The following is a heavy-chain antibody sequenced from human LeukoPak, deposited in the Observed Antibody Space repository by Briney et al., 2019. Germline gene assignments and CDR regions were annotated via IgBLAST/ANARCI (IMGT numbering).Heavy chain of an antibody. Sequence: GGSLRLSCAAPGFTFSRYDMHWVRHATGKGLEWVSAIGTVGDPYYPGSVRGRFTISRENAKNSLYLQMNSLRAGDTAVYYCARGFLGDAFDIWGQGTMVTVSS. J-gene: IGHJ3*02. CDR3: ARGFLGDAFDI. V-gene: IGHV3-13*05. D-gene: IGHD3-3*01. CDR2: IGTVGDP. CDR1: GFTFSRYD.